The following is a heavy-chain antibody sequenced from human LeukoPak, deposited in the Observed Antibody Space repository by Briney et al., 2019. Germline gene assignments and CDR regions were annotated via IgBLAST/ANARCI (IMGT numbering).Heavy chain of an antibody. CDR2: IHPGDSDT. CDR1: GYSFTSYW. CDR3: ATRTGYSGYDSGGDAFDI. Sequence: GESLKISCKGSGYSFTSYWIGWVRQMPGKGLEWMGIIHPGDSDTRYSPSFQGQVTISADKSISTAYLQWSSLKASDTAMYYCATRTGYSGYDSGGDAFDIWGQGTMVTVSS. J-gene: IGHJ3*02. D-gene: IGHD5-12*01. V-gene: IGHV5-51*01.